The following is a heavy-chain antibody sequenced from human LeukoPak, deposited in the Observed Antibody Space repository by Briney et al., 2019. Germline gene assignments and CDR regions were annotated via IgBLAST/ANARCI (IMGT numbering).Heavy chain of an antibody. CDR1: GFTFSSYR. J-gene: IGHJ4*02. CDR3: ARDFLAAAGSIGADY. D-gene: IGHD6-13*01. Sequence: PGGPLRLSCAPSGFTFSSYRMNWVARAPGKGLEWVSSISSSSSYIYYADSVKGRFTISRDNTKNSLYLQMNRLRAEDTAVYYCARDFLAAAGSIGADYWGQGTLVTVSS. CDR2: ISSSSSYI. V-gene: IGHV3-21*01.